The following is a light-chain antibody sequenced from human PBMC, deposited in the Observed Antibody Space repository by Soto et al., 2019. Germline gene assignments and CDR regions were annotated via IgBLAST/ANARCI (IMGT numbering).Light chain of an antibody. Sequence: EIVMTQSPATLSVSPGERATLSCRASQSVNSNLAWYQQKPGQARRLLISGASTRATGIPARFSGSGSETEFTLTISSLQSEDFAVYYCQQYNNWWTFGQGTKVEMK. CDR1: QSVNSN. J-gene: IGKJ1*01. V-gene: IGKV3-15*01. CDR2: GAS. CDR3: QQYNNWWT.